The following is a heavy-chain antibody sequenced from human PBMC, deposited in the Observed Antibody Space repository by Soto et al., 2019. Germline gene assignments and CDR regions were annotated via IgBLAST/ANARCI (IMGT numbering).Heavy chain of an antibody. Sequence: SETLSLTCAVYGGSFSGYYWSWIRQPPGKGLEWIGEINHSGSTNYNPSLKSRVTISVDTSKNQFSLKLSSVTAADTAVYYCAGGGSGSYSRYFDYWGQGTLVTVSS. D-gene: IGHD3-10*01. CDR3: AGGGSGSYSRYFDY. CDR2: INHSGST. V-gene: IGHV4-34*01. J-gene: IGHJ4*02. CDR1: GGSFSGYY.